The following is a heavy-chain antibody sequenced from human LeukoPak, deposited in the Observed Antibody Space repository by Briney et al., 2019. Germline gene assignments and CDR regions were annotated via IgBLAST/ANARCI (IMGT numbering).Heavy chain of an antibody. D-gene: IGHD3-16*02. CDR2: ISYDGSNK. Sequence: GGSLRLSCAASGFTFSSYGMHWVRQAPGKGLEWVAVISYDGSNKYYADSVKGRFTISRDNSKNTLYLQMNSLRAEDTAVYYCAKADRRQDAFDIWGQGTMATVSS. CDR3: AKADRRQDAFDI. CDR1: GFTFSSYG. J-gene: IGHJ3*02. V-gene: IGHV3-30*18.